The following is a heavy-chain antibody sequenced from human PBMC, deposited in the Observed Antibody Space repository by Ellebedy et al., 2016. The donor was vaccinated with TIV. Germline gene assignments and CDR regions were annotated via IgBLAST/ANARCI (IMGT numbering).Heavy chain of an antibody. Sequence: PGGSLRLSCAASGFTFSSYAMTWVRQAPGKGPEWVSSISSADSTYFADSVKGRFTISRDNSKNTVYLQMNSLRVEDTAVYYCVRDGDGYNFDYWGQGALVTVSS. CDR2: ISSADST. J-gene: IGHJ4*02. V-gene: IGHV3-23*01. D-gene: IGHD5-24*01. CDR3: VRDGDGYNFDY. CDR1: GFTFSSYA.